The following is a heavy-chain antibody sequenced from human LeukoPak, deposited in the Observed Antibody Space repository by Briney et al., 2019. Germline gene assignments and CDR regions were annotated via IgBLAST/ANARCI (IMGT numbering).Heavy chain of an antibody. Sequence: PGRSLRLSCAASGFTFSYYTMHWVRQAPGKGLEWVAVISYDGSNKYYADSVKGRFTISRDNSKNTLYLQMNSLRAEDTAVYYCARVGIAVAGTGKYYYYYGMDVWGQGTTVTVSS. D-gene: IGHD6-19*01. CDR2: ISYDGSNK. V-gene: IGHV3-30-3*01. CDR3: ARVGIAVAGTGKYYYYYGMDV. CDR1: GFTFSYYT. J-gene: IGHJ6*02.